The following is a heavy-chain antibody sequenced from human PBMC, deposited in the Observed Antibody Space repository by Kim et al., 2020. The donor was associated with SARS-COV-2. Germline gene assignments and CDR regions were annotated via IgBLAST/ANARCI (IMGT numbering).Heavy chain of an antibody. Sequence: GGSLRLSCTASGFEFNTYGMQWVRQAPGKGLEWVALISYDGGNKYYSDSVRGRFTISRDNSKSTVFLQMNSLRPEDTAMYYCAKDLHEPSLYETVDYWGQGILVTVSS. D-gene: IGHD3-22*01. V-gene: IGHV3-30*18. J-gene: IGHJ4*02. CDR3: AKDLHEPSLYETVDY. CDR2: ISYDGGNK. CDR1: GFEFNTYG.